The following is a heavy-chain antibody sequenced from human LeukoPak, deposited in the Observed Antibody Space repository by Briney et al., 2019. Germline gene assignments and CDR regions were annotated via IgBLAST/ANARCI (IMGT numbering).Heavy chain of an antibody. CDR3: ARERAWIPDYYYGMDV. CDR2: ISSSSSSTI. J-gene: IGHJ6*02. CDR1: GFTFSSYS. D-gene: IGHD5-18*01. V-gene: IGHV3-48*01. Sequence: HPGGSLRLSCAASGFTFSSYSMNWVRQAPGKGLEWVSYISSSSSSTIYYADSVKGRFTISRDNAKNSLYLQMNSLRAEDTAVYYCARERAWIPDYYYGMDVWGQGTTVTVSS.